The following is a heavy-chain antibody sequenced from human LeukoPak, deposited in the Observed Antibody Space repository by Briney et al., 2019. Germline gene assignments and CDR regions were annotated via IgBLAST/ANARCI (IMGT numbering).Heavy chain of an antibody. CDR1: GGSISNYH. V-gene: IGHV4-4*07. CDR3: ASVGGYSYGLHY. Sequence: SETLSHTCTVSGGSISNYHWSWIRQPAGKGLEWIRRIYTSGTNYNPSLKSRVTMSVDTSKNQFSLKLTSVTAADTAVYYCASVGGYSYGLHYWGQGTLVTVSS. CDR2: IYTSGT. J-gene: IGHJ4*02. D-gene: IGHD5-18*01.